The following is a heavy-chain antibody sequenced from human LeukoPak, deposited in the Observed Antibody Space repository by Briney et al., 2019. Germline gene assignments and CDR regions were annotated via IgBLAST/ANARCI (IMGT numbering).Heavy chain of an antibody. CDR2: INHSGST. CDR3: ARGLPSYDFWSGYFRDAFDV. V-gene: IGHV4-34*01. J-gene: IGHJ3*01. Sequence: SETLSLTCAVYGGSFSGYYWSWIRQPPGKGLEWIGEINHSGSTNYNPSLKSRVTISVDTSKNQFSLKLSSVTAADTAVYYCARGLPSYDFWSGYFRDAFDVWGQGTTVTVSS. CDR1: GGSFSGYY. D-gene: IGHD3-3*01.